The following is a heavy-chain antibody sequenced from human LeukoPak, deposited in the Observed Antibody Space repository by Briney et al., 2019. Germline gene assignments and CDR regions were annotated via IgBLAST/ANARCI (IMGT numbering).Heavy chain of an antibody. D-gene: IGHD2-2*01. Sequence: GGSLRLSCAASGSTFSSYGMHWVRQAPGKGLEWVAVIWYDGSNKYYADSVKGRFTISRDNSKNTLYLQMNSLRAEDTAVYYCAREELVVVPAALDYWGQGTLVTVSS. V-gene: IGHV3-33*01. CDR3: AREELVVVPAALDY. CDR2: IWYDGSNK. J-gene: IGHJ4*02. CDR1: GSTFSSYG.